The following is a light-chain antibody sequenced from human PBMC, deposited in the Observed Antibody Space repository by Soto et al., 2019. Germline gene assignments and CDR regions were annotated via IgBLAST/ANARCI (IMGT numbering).Light chain of an antibody. V-gene: IGKV3-15*01. CDR2: GAS. CDR1: QSVNSD. Sequence: EIVLTQSPVTLSVSPGERATLSCRASQSVNSDLAWYQHKPGQAPRLLIYGASTRAPGIPARFSGSGSGTEFTLTISSLQSEDFAVYYCQHYTNWPLFGPGTKVDIK. J-gene: IGKJ3*01. CDR3: QHYTNWPL.